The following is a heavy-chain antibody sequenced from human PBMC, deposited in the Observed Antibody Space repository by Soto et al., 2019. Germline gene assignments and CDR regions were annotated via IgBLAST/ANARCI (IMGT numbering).Heavy chain of an antibody. CDR2: IYYSGSM. CDR3: ARASRNSRSYYFDY. CDR1: GISIGSSSYY. J-gene: IGHJ4*02. Sequence: SETLSLTCTVSGISIGSSSYYWGLFRQPPGKGLEFIGSIYYSGSMYSNPSLKSRLSISLDTSRNQISLRLTSVTAADTSVYYCARASRNSRSYYFDYWGQGTRVTVPS. V-gene: IGHV4-39*01.